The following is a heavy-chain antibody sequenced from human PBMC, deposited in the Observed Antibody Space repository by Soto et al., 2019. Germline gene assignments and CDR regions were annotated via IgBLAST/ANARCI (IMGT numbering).Heavy chain of an antibody. Sequence: EVQLVESGGGLVQPGGSLRLSCAASGFTFSSYWIHWVRQAPGKGLVWVSHINNDGSSTSYADSVKGRFTISRDNAKNTLYLQMNSLRAEDTAVYYCARVRMAGDFDIWGQGTMVTVSS. CDR1: GFTFSSYW. D-gene: IGHD6-19*01. CDR3: ARVRMAGDFDI. V-gene: IGHV3-74*01. CDR2: INNDGSST. J-gene: IGHJ3*02.